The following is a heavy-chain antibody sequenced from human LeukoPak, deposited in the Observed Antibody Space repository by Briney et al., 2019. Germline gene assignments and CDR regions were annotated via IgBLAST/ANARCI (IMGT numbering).Heavy chain of an antibody. D-gene: IGHD6-13*01. CDR2: IYTSGST. J-gene: IGHJ5*02. Sequence: SETLSLTCTVSGGSISSYYWSWIRQPAGKGLEWIGRIYTSGSTNYNPSLKSRVTISVDTSKNQFSLKLSSVTAADTAVYYCARQAYSSNLGWFDPWGQGTLVTASS. V-gene: IGHV4-4*07. CDR3: ARQAYSSNLGWFDP. CDR1: GGSISSYY.